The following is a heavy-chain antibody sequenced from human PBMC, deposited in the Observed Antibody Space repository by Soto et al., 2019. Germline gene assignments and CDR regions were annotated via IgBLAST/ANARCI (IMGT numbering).Heavy chain of an antibody. V-gene: IGHV3-43*01. CDR2: ISWDGGST. Sequence: EVQLVESGGVVVQPGGSLRLSCAASGFTFDDYTMHWVRQAPGKGLEGVSLISWDGGSTYYADSVKGRFTISRDNSQNSLYLQMNSLRNEETALYDCAKDLGSNARHMKVVVPDAFAIWGQGTMVTVSS. CDR1: GFTFDDYT. D-gene: IGHD3-22*01. J-gene: IGHJ3*02. CDR3: AKDLGSNARHMKVVVPDAFAI.